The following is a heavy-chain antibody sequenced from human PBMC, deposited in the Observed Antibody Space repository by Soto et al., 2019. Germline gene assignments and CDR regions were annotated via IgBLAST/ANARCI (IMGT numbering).Heavy chain of an antibody. D-gene: IGHD3-22*01. J-gene: IGHJ3*02. Sequence: LRLSCAASGFTFSTYGMHWVRQAPGKGLEWVAVISYDGSDKYYADSVKGRFTISRDSSKNMLYLQMNSLRAEDTAIYYCAKESYYDSSDYNAFDIWGQGTMVTV. CDR3: AKESYYDSSDYNAFDI. CDR1: GFTFSTYG. CDR2: ISYDGSDK. V-gene: IGHV3-30*18.